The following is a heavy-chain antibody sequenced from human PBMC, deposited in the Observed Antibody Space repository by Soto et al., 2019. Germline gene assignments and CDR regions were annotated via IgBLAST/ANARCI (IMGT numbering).Heavy chain of an antibody. V-gene: IGHV3-33*01. CDR2: IWYDGSNK. CDR1: GFTFSTNG. Sequence: QVQLVESGGGVVQPGRSLRLSCAASGFTFSTNGMQRVRQAPDKGLEWVAVIWYDGSNKYYADSVKGRFTISRDNSKNTLYLTMNSLRAEDTAVYYCARDSEVSAAGMDVWGQGTTVTVSS. CDR3: ARDSEVSAAGMDV. J-gene: IGHJ6*02. D-gene: IGHD2-21*02.